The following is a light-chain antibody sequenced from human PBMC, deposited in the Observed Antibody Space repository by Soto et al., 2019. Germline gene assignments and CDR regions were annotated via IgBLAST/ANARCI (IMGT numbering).Light chain of an antibody. CDR3: QQYASSPLT. V-gene: IGKV3-20*01. J-gene: IGKJ4*01. CDR2: GAS. Sequence: EIVLTQSPGTLSVSPGERVTLSCRASQSVGRNFLAWYQQKPGQAPRLLIHGASSRATGIPDRFSGSGSETDFTLTIRRLEPEDFAVYYCQQYASSPLTFGGGTKVETK. CDR1: QSVGRNF.